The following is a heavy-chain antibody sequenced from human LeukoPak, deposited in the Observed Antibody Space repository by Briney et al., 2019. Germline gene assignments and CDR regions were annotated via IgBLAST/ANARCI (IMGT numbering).Heavy chain of an antibody. CDR2: ISSSSSYI. V-gene: IGHV3-21*01. CDR3: ARDPPIAARGAFDI. CDR1: GFTFSSYS. J-gene: IGHJ3*02. D-gene: IGHD6-13*01. Sequence: PGGSLRLSCAASGFTFSSYSMNLVRQAPGKGLEWVSSISSSSSYIYYADSVKGRFTISRDNAKNSLYLQMNSLRAEDTAVYYCARDPPIAARGAFDIWGQGTMVTVSS.